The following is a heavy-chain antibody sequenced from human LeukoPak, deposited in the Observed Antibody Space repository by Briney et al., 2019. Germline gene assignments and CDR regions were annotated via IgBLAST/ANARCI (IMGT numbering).Heavy chain of an antibody. Sequence: PSETLSLTCTVSGGSISSYYWSWIRQPAGKGLEWIGRIYTSGSTNYNPSLKSRVTMSVDTSKNQFSLKLSSVTAADTAVYYCARDDGFSGWYHRGVDYWGQGTLVTVSS. CDR3: ARDDGFSGWYHRGVDY. J-gene: IGHJ4*02. CDR1: GGSISSYY. CDR2: IYTSGST. D-gene: IGHD6-19*01. V-gene: IGHV4-4*07.